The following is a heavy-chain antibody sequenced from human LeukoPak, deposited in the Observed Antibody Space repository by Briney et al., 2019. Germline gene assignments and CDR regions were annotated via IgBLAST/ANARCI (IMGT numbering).Heavy chain of an antibody. CDR3: ARDLTTSDAFDI. V-gene: IGHV4-59*01. CDR2: IYYSGST. Sequence: SETVSLTCTVSGGSISSYYWSWIRQPPGKGLEWIGYIYYSGSTNYNPSLKSRVTISVDTSKNQFSLKLSSVTAADTAVYYCARDLTTSDAFDIWGQGTMVTVSS. D-gene: IGHD2/OR15-2a*01. J-gene: IGHJ3*02. CDR1: GGSISSYY.